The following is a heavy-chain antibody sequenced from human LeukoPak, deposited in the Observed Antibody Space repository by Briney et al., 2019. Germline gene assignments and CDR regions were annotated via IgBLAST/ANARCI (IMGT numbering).Heavy chain of an antibody. V-gene: IGHV3-30-3*01. CDR1: GFTFSSYA. J-gene: IGHJ4*02. CDR2: ISYDGSNK. Sequence: GGSLRLSCAASGFTFSSYAMHWVRQAPGKGLEWVAVISYDGSNKYYADSVKGRFTISRDNSKNTLYLQMNSLRAEDTAVYYCARDEARGYDFRPQDHWGQGTLVSVSS. CDR3: ARDEARGYDFRPQDH. D-gene: IGHD3-3*01.